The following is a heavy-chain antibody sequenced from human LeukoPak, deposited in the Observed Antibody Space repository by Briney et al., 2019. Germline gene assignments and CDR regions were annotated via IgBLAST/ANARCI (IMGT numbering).Heavy chain of an antibody. J-gene: IGHJ4*02. CDR3: ARESISGHRDFDY. CDR2: ISSGSRTI. D-gene: IGHD1-26*01. Sequence: GGSLRLSCAASGFTFSGYSMNWVRQAPGKGLEWLSYISSGSRTIYYADSVKGRFTVSRDNARNSLFLQMNRLRAEDTAVYYCARESISGHRDFDYWRQGALVTVSS. CDR1: GFTFSGYS. V-gene: IGHV3-48*01.